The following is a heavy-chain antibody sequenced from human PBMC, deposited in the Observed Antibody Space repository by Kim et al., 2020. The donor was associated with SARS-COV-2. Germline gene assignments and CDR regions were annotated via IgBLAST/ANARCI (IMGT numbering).Heavy chain of an antibody. V-gene: IGHV3-33*01. D-gene: IGHD6-19*01. J-gene: IGHJ4*02. CDR1: GFTFSSYG. Sequence: GGSLRLSCAASGFTFSSYGMHWVRQAPGKGLEWVAVIWYDGINKYYADSVKGRFTISRDNSKNTLYLQMNSLRAEDTAVYYCARDQMVGIAVAGPFDYWGQGTLVTVSS. CDR2: IWYDGINK. CDR3: ARDQMVGIAVAGPFDY.